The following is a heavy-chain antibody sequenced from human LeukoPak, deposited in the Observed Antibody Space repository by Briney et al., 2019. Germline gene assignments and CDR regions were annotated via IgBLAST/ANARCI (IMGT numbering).Heavy chain of an antibody. CDR3: AREMYSSGWYSFDHFDY. D-gene: IGHD6-19*01. V-gene: IGHV1-2*02. CDR2: INPNSGGT. J-gene: IGHJ4*02. Sequence: ASVKVSCKASGYTFTSYGISWVRQAPGQGLEWMGWINPNSGGTNYAQKFQGRVTMTRDTSISTAYMELSRLRSDDTAVYYCAREMYSSGWYSFDHFDYWGQGTLVTVSS. CDR1: GYTFTSYG.